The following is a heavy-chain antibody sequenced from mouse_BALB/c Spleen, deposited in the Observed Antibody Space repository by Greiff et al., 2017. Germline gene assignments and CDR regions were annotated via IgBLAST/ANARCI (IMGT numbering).Heavy chain of an antibody. J-gene: IGHJ4*01. CDR2: ISSGGSYT. CDR3: ARHDGNYYAMDY. CDR1: GFTFSSYG. D-gene: IGHD2-1*01. Sequence: EVHLVESGGDLVKPGGSLKLSCAASGFTFSSYGMSWVRQTPDKRLEWVATISSGGSYTYYPDSVKGRFTISRDNAKNTLYLQMSSLKSEDTAMYYCARHDGNYYAMDYWGQGTSVTVSS. V-gene: IGHV5-6*01.